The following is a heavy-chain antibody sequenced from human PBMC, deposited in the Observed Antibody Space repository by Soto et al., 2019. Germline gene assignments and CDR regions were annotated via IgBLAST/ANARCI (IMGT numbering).Heavy chain of an antibody. CDR3: ARDLRGGKTYYYGMDV. J-gene: IGHJ6*02. Sequence: SVKVSCKASGGTFSSYAISWVRQAPGQGLEWMGGIIPIFGTANYAQKFQGRVTITADESTSTAYMELSSLRSEDTAVYYCARDLRGGKTYYYGMDVWGQGTTVTVSS. CDR1: GGTFSSYA. CDR2: IIPIFGTA. D-gene: IGHD3-16*01. V-gene: IGHV1-69*13.